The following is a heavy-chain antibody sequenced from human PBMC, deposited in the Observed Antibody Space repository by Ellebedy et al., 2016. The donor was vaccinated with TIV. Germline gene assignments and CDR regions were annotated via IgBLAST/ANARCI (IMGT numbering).Heavy chain of an antibody. CDR3: VRETFDH. J-gene: IGHJ4*02. V-gene: IGHV3-30*03. CDR1: GFTFSSYG. CDR2: ISYDGSNE. Sequence: PGGSLRLSCAASGFTFSSYGMHWVRQAPGKGLEWVAVISYDGSNEYYADSVRGRVTISRDGSKNTLYLQMNSLRAEDTAVYYCVRETFDHWGQGTLVSVSS.